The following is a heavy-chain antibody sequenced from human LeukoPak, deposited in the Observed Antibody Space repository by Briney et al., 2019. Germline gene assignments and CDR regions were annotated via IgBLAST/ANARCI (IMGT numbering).Heavy chain of an antibody. CDR3: ARVGAGTFDY. CDR2: IYYSGST. Sequence: SETLSLTCAVSGGSVSSGSYYWSWIRQRPGKGLEWIGYIYYSGSTNYNPSLKSRVTISVDTSKNQFSLKLSSVTAADTAVYYCARVGAGTFDYWGQGTLVTVSS. J-gene: IGHJ4*02. D-gene: IGHD4/OR15-4a*01. CDR1: GGSVSSGSYY. V-gene: IGHV4-61*01.